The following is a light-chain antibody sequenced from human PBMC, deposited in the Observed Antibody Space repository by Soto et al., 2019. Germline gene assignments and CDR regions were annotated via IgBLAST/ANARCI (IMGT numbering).Light chain of an antibody. J-gene: IGKJ5*01. CDR3: QQRNSYPIT. Sequence: DIQLTQSPSFLSASVGDRVTITCRASQDINTYLAWYQQKPGKAPKLLIFAASTLQNGVPSRFSGSGSGTEFTVTITSLQPEDCATYYCQQRNSYPITFGQGTRLEIK. CDR2: AAS. CDR1: QDINTY. V-gene: IGKV1-9*01.